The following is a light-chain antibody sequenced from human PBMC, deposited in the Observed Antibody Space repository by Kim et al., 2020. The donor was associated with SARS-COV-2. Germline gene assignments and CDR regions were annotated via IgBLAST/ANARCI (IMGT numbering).Light chain of an antibody. CDR2: VAF. Sequence: AAVGDTVSMTCRSSQDIKNDLSWVQARPGKAPKLLIHVAFVLQGGVPPRFRGSGSGTDFSLTINGMQPEDFATYYCLQGFITPYVFGQGTKLEI. CDR3: LQGFITPYV. V-gene: IGKV1-6*01. CDR1: QDIKND. J-gene: IGKJ2*01.